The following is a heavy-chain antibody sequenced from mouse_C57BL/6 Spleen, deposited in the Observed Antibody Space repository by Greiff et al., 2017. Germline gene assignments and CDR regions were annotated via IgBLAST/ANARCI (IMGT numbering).Heavy chain of an antibody. Sequence: VQLKESGPELVKPGASVKISCKASGYSFTGYYMNWVKQSPEKSLEWIGEINPSTGGTTYNQKFKAKATLTVDKSSSTAYMQLKSLTSEDSAVYYCARGGVPGFAYWGQGTLVTVSA. CDR1: GYSFTGYY. J-gene: IGHJ3*01. CDR2: INPSTGGT. V-gene: IGHV1-42*01. CDR3: ARGGVPGFAY.